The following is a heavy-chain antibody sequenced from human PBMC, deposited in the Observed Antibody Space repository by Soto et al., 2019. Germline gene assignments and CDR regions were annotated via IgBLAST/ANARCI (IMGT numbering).Heavy chain of an antibody. D-gene: IGHD2-2*01. CDR3: ARDCSSTSCYERSGYFDY. V-gene: IGHV3-11*01. J-gene: IGHJ4*02. Sequence: GGSLRLSCAASGFTFSDYYMSWIRQAPGKGLEWVSYISSSGSTIYYADSVKGRFTISRDNAKNSLYLQMNSLRAEDTAVYYCARDCSSTSCYERSGYFDYWGQGTLVTVSS. CDR1: GFTFSDYY. CDR2: ISSSGSTI.